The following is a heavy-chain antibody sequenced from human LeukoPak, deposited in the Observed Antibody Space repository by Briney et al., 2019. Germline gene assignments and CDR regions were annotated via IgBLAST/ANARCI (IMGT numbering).Heavy chain of an antibody. CDR1: GFTFSGYW. Sequence: PGGSLRLSCAASGFTFSGYWLHWVRQAPGKGPVWVSRINSDGSSTSYADSVKGRFTISRDNIKNTLYLQMNSLRAEDTAVYYCARDLYSYGYPEDRYFDYWGQGTLVTVSS. V-gene: IGHV3-74*01. D-gene: IGHD5-18*01. J-gene: IGHJ4*02. CDR3: ARDLYSYGYPEDRYFDY. CDR2: INSDGSST.